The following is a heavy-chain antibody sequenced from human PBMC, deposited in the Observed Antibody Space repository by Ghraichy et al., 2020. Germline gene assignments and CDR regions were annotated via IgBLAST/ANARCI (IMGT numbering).Heavy chain of an antibody. CDR2: ISGSGGST. J-gene: IGHJ3*02. D-gene: IGHD3-10*01. V-gene: IGHV3-23*01. Sequence: GGSLRLSCAASGFTFSSYAMSWVRQAPGKGLKWVSAISGSGGSTYYADSVKGRFTISRDTSKNTLYLQMNSLRAEDTAVYYCARAPTYYYGSGSYYRDDAFDILGQGTMVTVSS. CDR3: ARAPTYYYGSGSYYRDDAFDI. CDR1: GFTFSSYA.